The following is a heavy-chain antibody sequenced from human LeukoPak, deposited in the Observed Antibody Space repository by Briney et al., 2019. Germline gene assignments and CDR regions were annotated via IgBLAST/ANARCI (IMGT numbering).Heavy chain of an antibody. D-gene: IGHD1-26*01. CDR3: ARVSGSYHFDY. CDR2: MNPNSGNR. J-gene: IGHJ4*02. CDR1: GYTFTSYD. Sequence: ASVKVSCKASGYTFTSYDINWVRQATGQGLEWMGWMNPNSGNRGYAQKFQGRVTITRNTSISTAYMDLSSLRSEDTAVYYCARVSGSYHFDYWGQGTLVTVSS. V-gene: IGHV1-8*03.